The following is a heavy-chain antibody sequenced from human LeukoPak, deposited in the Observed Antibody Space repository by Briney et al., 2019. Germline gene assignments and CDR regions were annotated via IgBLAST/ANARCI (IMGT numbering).Heavy chain of an antibody. D-gene: IGHD1-26*01. V-gene: IGHV3-49*03. CDR1: GFIFGDFS. CDR3: AKGPYSGFS. J-gene: IGHJ5*02. CDR2: IRTKACGATT. Sequence: GGSLRLSCTASGFIFGDFSMSWFRQAPGKGLEWVGFIRTKACGATTEYAASVKVRFTISRDDSKNIAYLQMNSLRADDTAVYYCAKGPYSGFSWGQGTLVTVSS.